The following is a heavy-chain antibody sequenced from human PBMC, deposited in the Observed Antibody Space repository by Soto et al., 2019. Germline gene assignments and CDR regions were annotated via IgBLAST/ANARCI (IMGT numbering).Heavy chain of an antibody. CDR1: GGSISSYY. CDR2: IYYSGST. J-gene: IGHJ3*02. V-gene: IGHV4-59*01. CDR3: ARPYSGYDPDAFDI. Sequence: QVQLQESGPGLVKPSETLSLTCTVSGGSISSYYWSWIRQPPGKGLEWIGYIYYSGSTNYNPSLKSRVTISVDTSKNQFSLKLSSVTAADTAVYYCARPYSGYDPDAFDIWGQGTMVTVSS. D-gene: IGHD5-12*01.